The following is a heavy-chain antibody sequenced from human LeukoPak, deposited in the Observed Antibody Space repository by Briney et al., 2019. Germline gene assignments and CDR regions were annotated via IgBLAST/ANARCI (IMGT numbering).Heavy chain of an antibody. J-gene: IGHJ6*02. CDR3: AKEGSWRDYYYYGIDV. D-gene: IGHD3-3*01. V-gene: IGHV3-23*01. CDR2: ISGSGGST. Sequence: GGSLRLSCAASGFTFSSYAMSWVRQAPGKGLEWVSAISGSGGSTYYADSVKGRFTTSRDNSKNTLYLQMNSLRAEDTAVYYCAKEGSWRDYYYYGIDVWGQGTTVTVSS. CDR1: GFTFSSYA.